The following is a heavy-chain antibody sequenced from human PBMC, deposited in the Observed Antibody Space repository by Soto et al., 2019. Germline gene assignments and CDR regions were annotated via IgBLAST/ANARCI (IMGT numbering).Heavy chain of an antibody. V-gene: IGHV4-4*07. CDR3: ARGYYGSGSNLFDP. CDR2: IYTSGST. D-gene: IGHD3-10*01. CDR1: GGSISSYY. J-gene: IGHJ5*02. Sequence: PSETLSLTCTVSGGSISSYYWSWIRQPAGKGLEWIGRIYTSGSTNYNPSLKSRVTMSVDTSKSQFSLKLSSVTAADTAVYYCARGYYGSGSNLFDPWGQGTLVTVSS.